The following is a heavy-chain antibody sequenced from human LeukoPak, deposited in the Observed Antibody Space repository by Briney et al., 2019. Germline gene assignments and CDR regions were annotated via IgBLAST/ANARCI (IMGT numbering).Heavy chain of an antibody. CDR2: IWYDGSNK. V-gene: IGHV3-33*08. Sequence: PGGSLRLSCAASGFTFSSYNMNWVRQAPGKGLEWVAVIWYDGSNKYYADSVKGRFTISRDNSKNTLYLQMNSLRAEDTAVYYCARARGDIVATPWYFDLWGRGTLVTVSS. CDR3: ARARGDIVATPWYFDL. D-gene: IGHD5-12*01. J-gene: IGHJ2*01. CDR1: GFTFSSYN.